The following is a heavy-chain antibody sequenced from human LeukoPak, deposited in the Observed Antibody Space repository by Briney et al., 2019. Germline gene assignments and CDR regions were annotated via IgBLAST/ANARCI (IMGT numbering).Heavy chain of an antibody. Sequence: PSETLSLTCAVYGGSFSGYYWSWIRQPPGKGLEWIGEINHSGSTNYNPSLKSRVTMSVDTSKNQFSLKLSSVTAADTAVYYCAGLFTDYYYYMGVWGKGTTVTISS. J-gene: IGHJ6*03. CDR1: GGSFSGYY. CDR2: INHSGST. D-gene: IGHD2-8*02. V-gene: IGHV4-34*01. CDR3: AGLFTDYYYYMGV.